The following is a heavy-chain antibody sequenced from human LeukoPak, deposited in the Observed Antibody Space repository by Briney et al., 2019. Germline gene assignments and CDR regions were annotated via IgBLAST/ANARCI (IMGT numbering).Heavy chain of an antibody. CDR2: INPSGGST. J-gene: IGHJ4*02. CDR3: AREESGDYFDY. D-gene: IGHD3-10*01. Sequence: ASVKVSCKASGYTFTSCYMHWVRQAPGQGLEWMGIINPSGGSTSYAQKFQGRVTMTRDTSTSTVYMELSSLRSEDTAVYYCAREESGDYFDYWGQGTLVTVSS. CDR1: GYTFTSCY. V-gene: IGHV1-46*01.